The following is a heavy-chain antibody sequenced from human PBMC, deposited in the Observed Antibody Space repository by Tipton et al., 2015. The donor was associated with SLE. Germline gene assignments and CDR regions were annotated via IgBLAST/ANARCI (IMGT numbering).Heavy chain of an antibody. CDR3: ARDRRDDFWSGHAMTTLGN. Sequence: SLRLSCAASGFTFSTYAMHWVRQAPGKGLEWISTIDAFSRNTYYADSVRGRFRIFRDNVKKSLFLEMASLRPEDTAVYYCARDRRDDFWSGHAMTTLGNWGQGTLVTVSS. D-gene: IGHD3-3*01. CDR2: IDAFSRNT. J-gene: IGHJ4*01. V-gene: IGHV3-21*01. CDR1: GFTFSTYA.